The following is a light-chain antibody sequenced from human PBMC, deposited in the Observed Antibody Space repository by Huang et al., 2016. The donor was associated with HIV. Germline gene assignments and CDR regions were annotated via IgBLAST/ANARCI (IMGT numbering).Light chain of an antibody. J-gene: IGKJ1*01. V-gene: IGKV2D-29*02. CDR1: QSLLHSDGKRY. Sequence: DIVMTQTPLSLSVTPGQPASISCKSSQSLLHSDGKRYLYWDLQNPGQSPHLLIDEGSNRFSGVSDRFSGSGSGTNFTLKISRVEAEDAGVYYCMQTIQPTTFGQGTKVEIK. CDR2: EGS. CDR3: MQTIQPTT.